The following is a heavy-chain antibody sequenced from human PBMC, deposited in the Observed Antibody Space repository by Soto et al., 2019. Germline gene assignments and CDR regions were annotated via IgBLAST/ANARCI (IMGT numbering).Heavy chain of an antibody. J-gene: IGHJ5*02. D-gene: IGHD2-21*02. Sequence: QVQLVQSGAEVKKPGASVKVSCKASGYTFTSYAMHWVRQAPGQRLGWMGWINAGNGNTKYSQKFQGRVTIARGTSASTAYMALSSLRSEDTAVYYCARGFRGGDAEWFDPWGQGTLVSVSS. CDR2: INAGNGNT. CDR3: ARGFRGGDAEWFDP. V-gene: IGHV1-3*01. CDR1: GYTFTSYA.